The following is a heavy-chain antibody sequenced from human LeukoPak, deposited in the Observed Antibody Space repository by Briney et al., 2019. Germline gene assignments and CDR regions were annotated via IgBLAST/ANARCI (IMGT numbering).Heavy chain of an antibody. J-gene: IGHJ5*02. CDR1: GFSFDTYA. V-gene: IGHV3-48*03. D-gene: IGHD3-10*01. CDR3: ASGPFGGFDP. CDR2: ISSSGSTI. Sequence: GGSLRLSCTASGFSFDTYAMNWVRQAPGKGLEWVSYISSSGSTIYYADSVKGRFTISRDNAKNSLYLQMNSLRAEDTAVYYCASGPFGGFDPWGQGTLVTVSS.